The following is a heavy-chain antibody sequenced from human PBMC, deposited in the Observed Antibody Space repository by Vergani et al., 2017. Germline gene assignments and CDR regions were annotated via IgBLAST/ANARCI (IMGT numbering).Heavy chain of an antibody. Sequence: EVQLVQSGPEVKKSGESLKISCKGSGYRFNNFWIGWVRQRPGRGLEWMGIIYPGDSEVKSNPTFRGQVIFSVDTSVNTAYLQWRSLQASDTATYFCASGGHGSENGGALQLWGQGTNITVSS. D-gene: IGHD3-10*01. V-gene: IGHV5-51*03. J-gene: IGHJ3*01. CDR2: IYPGDSEV. CDR3: ASGGHGSENGGALQL. CDR1: GYRFNNFW.